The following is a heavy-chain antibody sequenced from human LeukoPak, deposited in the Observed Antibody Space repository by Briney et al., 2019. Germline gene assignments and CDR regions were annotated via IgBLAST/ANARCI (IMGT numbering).Heavy chain of an antibody. Sequence: SGGSLRLSCAASGFTFSSSWMHWVCQTPEKGLEWVADIKCDGSEKYYVDSVKGRLTISRDNAKNSLYLQVNSLRAEDMTVYYCVRVYYDYYGMGVWGQGTTVTVSS. CDR1: GFTFSSSW. J-gene: IGHJ6*02. CDR2: IKCDGSEK. V-gene: IGHV3-52*01. CDR3: VRVYYDYYGMGV.